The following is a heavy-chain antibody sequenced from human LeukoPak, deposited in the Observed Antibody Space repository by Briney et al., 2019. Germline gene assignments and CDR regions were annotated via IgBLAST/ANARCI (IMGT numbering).Heavy chain of an antibody. Sequence: GGSLRLSCAASGFTFSSYSMNWVRQAPGKGLEWVSYISSSSTTIYYADSVKGRFTISRDNAKNSLYLQMNSLRAEDTAVYYCARGTVVVAATLIDYWGQGTLVTVSS. CDR1: GFTFSSYS. J-gene: IGHJ4*02. V-gene: IGHV3-48*04. CDR2: ISSSSTTI. CDR3: ARGTVVVAATLIDY. D-gene: IGHD2-15*01.